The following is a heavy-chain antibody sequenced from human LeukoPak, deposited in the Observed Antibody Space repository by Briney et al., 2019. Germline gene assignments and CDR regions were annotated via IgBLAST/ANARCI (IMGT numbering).Heavy chain of an antibody. CDR1: GGSIRSYY. CDR2: IYDTGST. V-gene: IGHV4-59*01. CDR3: ARARVRSYTFDSSGSYPSDWNFDL. J-gene: IGHJ2*01. D-gene: IGHD3-22*01. Sequence: SETLSLTCTVSGGSIRSYYWSWIRQPPGKGLEGIGYIYDTGSTNYNPSLKSRVTISVDTSQNQFSLELQSVTAADTAVYYCARARVRSYTFDSSGSYPSDWNFDLWGRGTLVTVSS.